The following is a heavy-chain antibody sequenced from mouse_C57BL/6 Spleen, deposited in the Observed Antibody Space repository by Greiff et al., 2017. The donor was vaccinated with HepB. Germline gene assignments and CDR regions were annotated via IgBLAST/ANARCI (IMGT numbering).Heavy chain of an antibody. CDR1: GYTFTSYW. J-gene: IGHJ1*03. D-gene: IGHD1-1*01. V-gene: IGHV1-69*01. CDR3: ARRDTDWYVDV. CDR2: IDPSDSYT. Sequence: VQLQQPGAELVMPGASVKLSCKASGYTFTSYWMHWVKQRPGQGLEWIGEIDPSDSYTNYNQKFKGKSTLTVDKSSSTAYMQLSSLTSEDSAVYYCARRDTDWYVDVWGTGTTVTVSS.